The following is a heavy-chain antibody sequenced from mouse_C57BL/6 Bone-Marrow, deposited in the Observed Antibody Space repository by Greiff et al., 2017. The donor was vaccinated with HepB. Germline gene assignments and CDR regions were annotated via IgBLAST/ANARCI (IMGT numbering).Heavy chain of an antibody. V-gene: IGHV2-9-1*01. CDR2: IWTGGGT. J-gene: IGHJ1*03. CDR1: GFSLTSYA. CDR3: ARTFHYYGSSSWYFDV. D-gene: IGHD1-1*01. Sequence: VKLMESGPGLVAPSQSLSITCTVSGFSLTSYAISWVRQPPGKGLEWLGVIWTGGGTNYNSALKSRLSISKDNSKSQVFLKMNSLQTDDTARYYCARTFHYYGSSSWYFDVWGTGTTVTVSS.